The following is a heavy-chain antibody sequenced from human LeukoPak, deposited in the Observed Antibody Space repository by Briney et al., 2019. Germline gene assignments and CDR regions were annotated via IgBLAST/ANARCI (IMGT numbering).Heavy chain of an antibody. D-gene: IGHD3-3*01. Sequence: PSETLSLTCTVSGYSISSGYYWGWIRQPPGKGLEWVGSLYHSGSTYYNPSLRSRLTISLDTSKNQFSLKLSSVTAADTALYYCARDRSFWSGYHDYWGQGTLVTVSS. J-gene: IGHJ4*02. CDR1: GYSISSGYY. CDR2: LYHSGST. V-gene: IGHV4-38-2*02. CDR3: ARDRSFWSGYHDY.